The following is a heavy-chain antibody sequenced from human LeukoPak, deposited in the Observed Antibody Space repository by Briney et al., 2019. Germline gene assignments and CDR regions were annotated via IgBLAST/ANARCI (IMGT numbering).Heavy chain of an antibody. D-gene: IGHD4-17*01. Sequence: GGSLRLSCAASGFTFSRYWMSWVRQAPGKGLEWVSAISGSGGRAHYADSVQGRLTISRDNSKNTLYLQMNSLTAEDTAVYYCAKDWGNYGDYLHFDSWGQGILVTVSS. J-gene: IGHJ4*02. CDR3: AKDWGNYGDYLHFDS. CDR1: GFTFSRYW. V-gene: IGHV3-23*01. CDR2: ISGSGGRA.